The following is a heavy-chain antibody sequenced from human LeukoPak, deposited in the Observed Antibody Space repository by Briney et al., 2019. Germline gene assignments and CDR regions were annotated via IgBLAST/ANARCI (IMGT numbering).Heavy chain of an antibody. CDR2: ISYDGSNK. D-gene: IGHD6-13*01. Sequence: GGSLRLSCAASGFTFSSYAMHWVRQAPGKGLEWVAVISYDGSNKYYADSVKGRFTISRDNSKNTLYLQMNSLRAEDTAVYYCAKGKDYLIAAAVGMDVWGQGTTVTVSS. CDR3: AKGKDYLIAAAVGMDV. CDR1: GFTFSSYA. J-gene: IGHJ6*02. V-gene: IGHV3-30*04.